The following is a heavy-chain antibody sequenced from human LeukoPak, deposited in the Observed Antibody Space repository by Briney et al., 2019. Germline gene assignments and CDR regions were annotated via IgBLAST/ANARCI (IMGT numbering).Heavy chain of an antibody. CDR1: GFTVSSNY. D-gene: IGHD4-11*01. CDR3: ARDSIMSTVTTDY. J-gene: IGHJ4*02. Sequence: PGGSLRLSCAASGFTVSSNYMSWVRQAPGKGLEWVSVIYSGGSTYYADSVKGRFTISRDNSKNTLYLQINSLRAEDTAVYYCARDSIMSTVTTDYWGQGTLVTVSS. V-gene: IGHV3-53*01. CDR2: IYSGGST.